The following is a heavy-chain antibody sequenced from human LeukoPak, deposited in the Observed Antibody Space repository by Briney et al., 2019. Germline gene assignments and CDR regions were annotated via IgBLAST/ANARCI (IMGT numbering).Heavy chain of an antibody. CDR1: GYTFSSYS. D-gene: IGHD3-22*01. J-gene: IGHJ4*02. V-gene: IGHV3-21*01. CDR3: VRLRRNSDTSGYYYYYDY. CDR2: ISVRSNYI. Sequence: GGSLRLSCAASGYTFSSYSINWVRQAPGKGLEWVSSISVRSNYIYYADSVRGRFSISRDDARDSLYLQMNSLRAEDTAVYYCVRLRRNSDTSGYYYYYDYWGQGTLVAVSS.